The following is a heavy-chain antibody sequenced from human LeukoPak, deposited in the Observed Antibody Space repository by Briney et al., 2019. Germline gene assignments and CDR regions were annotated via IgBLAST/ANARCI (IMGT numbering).Heavy chain of an antibody. J-gene: IGHJ4*02. Sequence: GGSLRLSCAASGFTFSSYAMHWVRQAPGKGLEYVSAISSNGGSTYYANSVKGRFTISRDNSKNTLYLQMGSLRAGDMAVYYCARDWGYDFWSGYLDYWGQGTLVTVSS. CDR3: ARDWGYDFWSGYLDY. V-gene: IGHV3-64*01. CDR2: ISSNGGST. CDR1: GFTFSSYA. D-gene: IGHD3-3*01.